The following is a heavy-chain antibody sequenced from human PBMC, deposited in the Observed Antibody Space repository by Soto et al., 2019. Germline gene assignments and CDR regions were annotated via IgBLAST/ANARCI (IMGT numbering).Heavy chain of an antibody. CDR3: ARRGMVATSTNYYYYYMDV. J-gene: IGHJ6*03. CDR1: GLTFSSYG. D-gene: IGHD5-12*01. Sequence: QPGGSLRLSCAASGLTFSSYGMHWVRQAPGKGLEWVAVIWYDGSNKYYADSVKGRFTISRDNSKNTLYLQMNSLRAEDTAVYYCARRGMVATSTNYYYYYMDVWGKGTTVTVSS. CDR2: IWYDGSNK. V-gene: IGHV3-33*01.